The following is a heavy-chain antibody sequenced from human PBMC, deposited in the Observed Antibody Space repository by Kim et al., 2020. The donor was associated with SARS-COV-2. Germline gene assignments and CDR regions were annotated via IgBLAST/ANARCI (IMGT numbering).Heavy chain of an antibody. CDR1: GYSFTTYW. J-gene: IGHJ4*02. CDR3: ARRRTTTTDFDY. Sequence: GESLKISCKGSGYSFTTYWIAWVRQMPGKGLEWMGIIYPGDSDTRYRPSFQGQVTISADKSISTAYLQWSSLKASDTAIYYCARRRTTTTDFDYWGQGTLVTVSS. V-gene: IGHV5-51*01. D-gene: IGHD4-4*01. CDR2: IYPGDSDT.